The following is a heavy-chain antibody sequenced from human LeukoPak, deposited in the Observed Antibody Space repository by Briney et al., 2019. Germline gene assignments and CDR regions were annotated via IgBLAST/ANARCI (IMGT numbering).Heavy chain of an antibody. CDR3: ARGSDIVVVVAASHPGD. D-gene: IGHD2-15*01. Sequence: ASVPVSCKASGCTFIGYYFHWLRPPPGQGLEGMGWINPNSGGTNYAQKFQGWVNMTRDTSISTAYMELSRLRSDDTAVYYCARGSDIVVVVAASHPGDWGQLTLVTV. CDR1: GCTFIGYY. CDR2: INPNSGGT. J-gene: IGHJ4*02. V-gene: IGHV1-2*04.